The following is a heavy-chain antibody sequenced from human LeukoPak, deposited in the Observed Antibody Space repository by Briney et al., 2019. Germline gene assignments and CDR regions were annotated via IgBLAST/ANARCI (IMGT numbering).Heavy chain of an antibody. V-gene: IGHV1-2*02. CDR3: ARGLYYYGTITPWDY. Sequence: ASVKVSCKASGYTFTGYYMHWVREAPGQGLEGMGWINPNSGGTNYAQKFQGRVTMTRDTSISTAYMELSRLRSDDTAVYYCARGLYYYGTITPWDYWGQGTLVTVSS. CDR2: INPNSGGT. CDR1: GYTFTGYY. D-gene: IGHD3-10*01. J-gene: IGHJ4*02.